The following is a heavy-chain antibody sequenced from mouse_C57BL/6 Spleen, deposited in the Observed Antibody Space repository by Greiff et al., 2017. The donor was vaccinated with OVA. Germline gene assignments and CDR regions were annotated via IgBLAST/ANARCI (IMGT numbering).Heavy chain of an antibody. CDR3: ARGNGSSYAMDY. D-gene: IGHD1-1*01. J-gene: IGHJ4*01. V-gene: IGHV1-50*01. CDR1: GYTFTSYW. CDR2: IDPSDSYT. Sequence: QVQLQQPGAELVKPGASVKLSCKASGYTFTSYWMQWVKQRPGQGLEWIGEIDPSDSYTNYNQKFKGKATLTVDTSSSTAYMQLSSLTSEDSAVYYCARGNGSSYAMDYWGQGTSVTVSS.